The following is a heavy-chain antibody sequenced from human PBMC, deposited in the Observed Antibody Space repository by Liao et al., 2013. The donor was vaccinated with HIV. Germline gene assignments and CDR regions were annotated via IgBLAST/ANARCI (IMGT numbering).Heavy chain of an antibody. Sequence: LSLKGRVSISVDTSKNQFSLKLSAVTAPDTAVYYCARGYWEPFDSWGQGTLVTVSS. J-gene: IGHJ4*02. V-gene: IGHV4-39*07. D-gene: IGHD1-26*01. CDR3: ARGYWEPFDS.